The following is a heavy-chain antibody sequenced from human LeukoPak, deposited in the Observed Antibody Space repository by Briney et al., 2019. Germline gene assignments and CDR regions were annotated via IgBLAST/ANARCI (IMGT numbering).Heavy chain of an antibody. V-gene: IGHV3-7*01. CDR3: AGLYCTHTTCYYFDY. D-gene: IGHD2-2*01. CDR1: GFIFENYW. Sequence: GGSLRLSCAASGFIFENYWMNWVRQAPGKGLEWVANIEQDGSEKYYVDSVKGRFTISRDNARNSLYLQMNSLRAEDTAVYYCAGLYCTHTTCYYFDYWGQGTLVSVSS. J-gene: IGHJ4*02. CDR2: IEQDGSEK.